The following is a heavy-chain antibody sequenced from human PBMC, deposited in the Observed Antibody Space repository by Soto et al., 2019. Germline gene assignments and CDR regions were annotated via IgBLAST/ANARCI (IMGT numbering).Heavy chain of an antibody. CDR2: TYYRSKWYN. Sequence: KQSQTLSLTCAISGDSVSSNSAAWNWIRQSPSRGLEWLGRTYYRSKWYNDYAVSVKSRITINPDTSKNQFSLQLNSVTPEDTAVYYCARDWFTMVRGVITTYYYYYMDVWGKGTPVTVSS. D-gene: IGHD3-10*01. V-gene: IGHV6-1*01. CDR1: GDSVSSNSAA. CDR3: ARDWFTMVRGVITTYYYYYMDV. J-gene: IGHJ6*03.